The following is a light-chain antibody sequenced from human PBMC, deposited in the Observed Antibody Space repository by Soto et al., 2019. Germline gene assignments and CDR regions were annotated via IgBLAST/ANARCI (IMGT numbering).Light chain of an antibody. Sequence: QSALAQPASVSGSPGQSSTIYCSGSANDYVSWYQHNPGKAPRLLLYEVTHRPSRVSHRFSGSKSGNTASLTISGLQPEDEAHYYCTYFISRTSPILFGGGTKLTVL. J-gene: IGLJ2*01. CDR3: TYFISRTSPIL. V-gene: IGLV2-14*01. CDR1: ANDY. CDR2: EVT.